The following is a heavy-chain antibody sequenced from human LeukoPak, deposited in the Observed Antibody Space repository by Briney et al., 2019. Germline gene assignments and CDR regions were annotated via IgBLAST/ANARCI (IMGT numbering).Heavy chain of an antibody. V-gene: IGHV1-18*01. D-gene: IGHD5-12*01. CDR2: ISAYNGNT. J-gene: IGHJ4*02. Sequence: ASVKVSCKASGYTFISYGINWVRQAPGQRLEWMGWISAYNGNTKYAQNIQGRVTMTTDTSTSTAYMELRSLRSDDTAVYYCARGSGYDFRGDFDYWGQGTLVTVSS. CDR1: GYTFISYG. CDR3: ARGSGYDFRGDFDY.